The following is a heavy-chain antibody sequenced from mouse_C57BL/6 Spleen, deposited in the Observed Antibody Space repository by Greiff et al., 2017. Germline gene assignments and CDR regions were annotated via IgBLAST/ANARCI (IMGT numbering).Heavy chain of an antibody. CDR2: IYPRDGST. Sequence: QVQLKESGPELVKPGASVKLSCKASGYTFTSYDINWVKQRPGQGLEWIGWIYPRDGSTKYNEKFKGKATLTVDTSSSTAYMELHSLTSEDSAVYFCATWDWFAYWGQGTLVTVSA. D-gene: IGHD4-1*01. V-gene: IGHV1-85*01. CDR3: ATWDWFAY. CDR1: GYTFTSYD. J-gene: IGHJ3*01.